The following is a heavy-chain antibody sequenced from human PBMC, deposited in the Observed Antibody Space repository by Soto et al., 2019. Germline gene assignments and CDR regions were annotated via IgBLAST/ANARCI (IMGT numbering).Heavy chain of an antibody. Sequence: QVQLQESGPGLVKPSQTLSLTCTVSGGSISSGGYYWNWIRQHPGNGLEWIGYIYYSGSTSYPRALRSPVTIAVDTTKNQFSLKLSSVTAADTAVDDCAREPRDWGQGTLVTVSS. J-gene: IGHJ4*02. CDR2: IYYSGST. CDR3: AREPRD. CDR1: GGSISSGGYY. V-gene: IGHV4-31*01.